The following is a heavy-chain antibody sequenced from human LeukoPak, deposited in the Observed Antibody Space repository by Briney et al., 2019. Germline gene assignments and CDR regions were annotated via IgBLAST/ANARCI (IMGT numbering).Heavy chain of an antibody. Sequence: GGSLRLSCAASGLSFSSYWMNWVRQAPGKGLEWVSSISSSSSFIYYADSVKGRFTISRDNAKNSLYLQMNSLRAEDTAVYYCARDPPLGYCSSTSCPHLDYWGQGTLVTVSS. V-gene: IGHV3-21*01. J-gene: IGHJ4*02. CDR1: GLSFSSYW. CDR3: ARDPPLGYCSSTSCPHLDY. D-gene: IGHD2-2*01. CDR2: ISSSSSFI.